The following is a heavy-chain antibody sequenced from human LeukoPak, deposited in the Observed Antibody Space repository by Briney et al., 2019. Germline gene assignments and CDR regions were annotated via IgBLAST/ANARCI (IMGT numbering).Heavy chain of an antibody. D-gene: IGHD6-13*01. CDR1: GYTFTSYD. V-gene: IGHV1-69*05. Sequence: SVKVSCKASGYTFTSYDINWVRQATGQGLEWMGGIIPIFGTANYAQKFQGRVTITTDESTSTAYMELSSLRSEDTAVYYCANENAAAGLDYWGQGTLVTVSS. CDR3: ANENAAAGLDY. CDR2: IIPIFGTA. J-gene: IGHJ4*02.